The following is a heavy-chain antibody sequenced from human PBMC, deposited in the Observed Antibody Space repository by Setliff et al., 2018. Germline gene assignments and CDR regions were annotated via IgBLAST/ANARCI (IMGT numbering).Heavy chain of an antibody. J-gene: IGHJ4*02. CDR3: ARESATIGEFPLYYFDK. D-gene: IGHD3-10*01. CDR1: GCSISSGGFY. V-gene: IGHV4-61*09. Sequence: PSETLSLTCSVSGCSISSGGFYWGWIRQSAGRGLEWIGHFHTGGSTDYNLSLKSRVTISLDSSKTQFSLRLSSVTAADAAVYFCARESATIGEFPLYYFDKWGQGFPVTVSS. CDR2: FHTGGST.